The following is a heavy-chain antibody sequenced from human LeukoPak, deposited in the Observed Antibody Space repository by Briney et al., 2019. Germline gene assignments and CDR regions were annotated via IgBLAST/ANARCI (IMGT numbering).Heavy chain of an antibody. J-gene: IGHJ4*02. CDR3: ASGSGSYYRIDY. CDR2: ISYDGSNK. Sequence: PGRSLRLSCAASGFTFSSYAMHWVRQAPGKGLGGVAVISYDGSNKYYADSVKGRFTISRDNSKNTLYLQMNSLRAEDTAVYYCASGSGSYYRIDYWGQGTLVTVSS. D-gene: IGHD3-10*01. CDR1: GFTFSSYA. V-gene: IGHV3-30*04.